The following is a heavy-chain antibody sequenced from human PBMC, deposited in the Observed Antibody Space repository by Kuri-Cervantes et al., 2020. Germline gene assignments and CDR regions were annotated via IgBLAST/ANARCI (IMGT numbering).Heavy chain of an antibody. CDR1: GGSINNYF. Sequence: GSLRLSCSVSGGSINNYFWNWIRQPPGKGLEWIGYIYYSGYTNYNPSLKSRVTISVDTSKNQFSLRLSSVTTADTAVYYCARGLIHAAGYGYFDYWGQGSLVTVSS. J-gene: IGHJ4*02. V-gene: IGHV4-59*12. D-gene: IGHD3-9*01. CDR2: IYYSGYT. CDR3: ARGLIHAAGYGYFDY.